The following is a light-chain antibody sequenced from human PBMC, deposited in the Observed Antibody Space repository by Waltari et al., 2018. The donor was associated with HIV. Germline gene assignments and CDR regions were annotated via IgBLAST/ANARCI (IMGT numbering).Light chain of an antibody. CDR2: DIS. Sequence: EVVLTQSPATLSLSPGDTATLSCGASQSFTNKYLAWFQQKPGLAPRLLIYDISSRSTDIPDRFSVSGSGSYFTLTISRLEPEYFAVYYCHQYGSSPPFTFCVGTKVVSK. J-gene: IGKJ4*01. CDR3: HQYGSSPPFT. V-gene: IGKV3D-20*01. CDR1: QSFTNKY.